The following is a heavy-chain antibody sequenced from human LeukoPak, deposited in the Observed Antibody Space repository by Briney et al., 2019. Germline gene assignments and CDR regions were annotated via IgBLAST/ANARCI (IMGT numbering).Heavy chain of an antibody. V-gene: IGHV1-8*01. Sequence: ASVKLSRTASGYTFTSYDISWVRQGPGQGLEWMGCINPNSCNTGYEQKFQGRGTMTRNTSIRTDYIELSSLRSEDTAVYYCARGGSYYTGGYYYYYMDVWGKGTRVSVSS. CDR3: ARGGSYYTGGYYYYYMDV. CDR1: GYTFTSYD. D-gene: IGHD1-26*01. CDR2: INPNSCNT. J-gene: IGHJ6*03.